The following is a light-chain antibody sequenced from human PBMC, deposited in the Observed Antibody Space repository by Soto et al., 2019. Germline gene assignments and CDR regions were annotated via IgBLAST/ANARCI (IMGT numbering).Light chain of an antibody. J-gene: IGKJ4*01. Sequence: DIPMTQSPSSLSASVGDRVIITCRASQGISNYLAWYQQKPGKVPKLLIYAASTLQSGVPSRFSGSGAGTDFTLTISSRQPEDGASYYCQNYNSAPFTFGGGTNVEIK. CDR2: AAS. V-gene: IGKV1-27*01. CDR3: QNYNSAPFT. CDR1: QGISNY.